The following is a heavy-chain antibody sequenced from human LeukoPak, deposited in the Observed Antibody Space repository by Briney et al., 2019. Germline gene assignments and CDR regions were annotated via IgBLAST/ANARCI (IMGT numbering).Heavy chain of an antibody. Sequence: ASVKVSCKTSGYNFTTYDINWVRQATGQEPEWMGWMNPNSGDTGSVQKFQGRVTMTCNTSIGTAYMELSNLTSEDTAIYYCARASLVDYPTLDFWGQGTLVTVSS. CDR2: MNPNSGDT. D-gene: IGHD4-11*01. CDR1: GYNFTTYD. J-gene: IGHJ4*02. CDR3: ARASLVDYPTLDF. V-gene: IGHV1-8*01.